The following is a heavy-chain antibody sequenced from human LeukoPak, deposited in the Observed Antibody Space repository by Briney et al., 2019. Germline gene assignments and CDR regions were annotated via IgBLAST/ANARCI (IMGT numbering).Heavy chain of an antibody. CDR3: ARGFFGVISPFDY. V-gene: IGHV3-30*04. Sequence: PGRSLRLSCAASGFTFSSYAMHWARQAPGKGLEWVAVISYDGSNKYYADSVKGRFTISRDNSKNTLYLQMNSLRAEDTAVYYCARGFFGVISPFDYWGQGTLVTVSS. D-gene: IGHD3-22*01. J-gene: IGHJ4*02. CDR1: GFTFSSYA. CDR2: ISYDGSNK.